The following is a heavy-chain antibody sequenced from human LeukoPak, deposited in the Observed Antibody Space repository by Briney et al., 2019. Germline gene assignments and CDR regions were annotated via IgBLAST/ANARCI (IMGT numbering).Heavy chain of an antibody. Sequence: GGSLRLSCAAFGFTFSSYAMSWVRQAPGKGLEWVSAISGSGGSTYYADSVKGRFTISRDNSKNTLYLQMNSLRAEDTAVYYCAKAPVPYSSGWYRSYFDYWGQGTLVTVSS. J-gene: IGHJ4*02. CDR1: GFTFSSYA. CDR2: ISGSGGST. CDR3: AKAPVPYSSGWYRSYFDY. D-gene: IGHD6-19*01. V-gene: IGHV3-23*01.